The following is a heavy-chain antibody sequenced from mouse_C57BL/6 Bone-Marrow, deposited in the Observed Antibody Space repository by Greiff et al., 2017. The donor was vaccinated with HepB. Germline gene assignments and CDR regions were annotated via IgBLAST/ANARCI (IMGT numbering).Heavy chain of an antibody. CDR1: GYAFSSSW. CDR3: AIRNYYGRFDY. V-gene: IGHV1-82*01. J-gene: IGHJ2*01. Sequence: QVQLKESGPELVKPGASVKISCKASGYAFSSSWMNWVKQRPGKGLEWSGRIYPGDGDTNYNGKFKGKATLTAEKSSSTAYMQLSSLTSEDSAVYFCAIRNYYGRFDYWGQGTTLTVSS. D-gene: IGHD1-1*01. CDR2: IYPGDGDT.